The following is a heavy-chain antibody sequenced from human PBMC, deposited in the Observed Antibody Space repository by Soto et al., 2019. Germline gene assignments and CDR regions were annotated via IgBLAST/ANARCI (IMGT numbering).Heavy chain of an antibody. CDR1: GFTFSSYE. J-gene: IGHJ4*02. Sequence: EVQLVESGGGLVQPGGSLRLSCAASGFTFSSYEMNWVRQAPGKGLEWVSYISSSGSTIYYADSVKGRFTISRDNAKNSLYLQMNSLRAEDTAVYYCARGATGTRSYYFDYWGQGTLVTVSS. CDR2: ISSSGSTI. V-gene: IGHV3-48*03. CDR3: ARGATGTRSYYFDY. D-gene: IGHD3-9*01.